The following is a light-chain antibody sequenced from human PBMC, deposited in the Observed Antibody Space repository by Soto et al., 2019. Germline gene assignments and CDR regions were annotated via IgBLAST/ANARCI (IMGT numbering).Light chain of an antibody. J-gene: IGLJ1*01. V-gene: IGLV1-44*01. Sequence: QSVLTQPPSVSGTLGQGVTISCSGSTSNIGENTVAWFQQLPGTAPKVLIYVTDRRPSGVPDRFSGSKSGTSAYLAISGLQSEDEADYYCAAWDVTRNGHVFGTGTKLTVL. CDR2: VTD. CDR1: TSNIGENT. CDR3: AAWDVTRNGHV.